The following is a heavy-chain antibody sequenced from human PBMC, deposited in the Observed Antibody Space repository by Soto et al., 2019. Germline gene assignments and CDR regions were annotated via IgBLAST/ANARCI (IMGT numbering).Heavy chain of an antibody. Sequence: PGGSLRLSCAASGFTFDDYAMHWVRQAPGKGLEWVSGISWNSGSIGYADSVKGRFTISRDNAKNSLYLQMNSLRAEDTAVYYCASSLITVWNGMDVWGEGSKLTVS. V-gene: IGHV3-9*01. CDR3: ASSLITVWNGMDV. CDR2: ISWNSGSI. J-gene: IGHJ6*02. CDR1: GFTFDDYA. D-gene: IGHD4-4*01.